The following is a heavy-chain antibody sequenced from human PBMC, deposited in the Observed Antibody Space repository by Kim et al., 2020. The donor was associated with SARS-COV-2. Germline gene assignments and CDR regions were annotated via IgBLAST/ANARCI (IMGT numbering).Heavy chain of an antibody. Sequence: GGSLRLSCAASGFTFSSYWMHWVRQAPGKGLVWVSRINSDGSSTSYADSVKGRFTISRDNAKNTLYLQMNSLRAEDTAVYYCARGVHPPPTFDYSLEWFDPWGQGTLVTVSS. J-gene: IGHJ5*02. CDR3: ARGVHPPPTFDYSLEWFDP. CDR1: GFTFSSYW. D-gene: IGHD3-16*01. V-gene: IGHV3-74*01. CDR2: INSDGSST.